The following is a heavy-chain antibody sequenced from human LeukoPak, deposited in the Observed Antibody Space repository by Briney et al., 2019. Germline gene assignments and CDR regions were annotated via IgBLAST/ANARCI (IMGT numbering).Heavy chain of an antibody. D-gene: IGHD6-19*01. CDR2: IYTTGST. V-gene: IGHV4-61*02. CDR3: ARGDSSGFDY. Sequence: SETLSLTCTVSGGPISSGSYYWSWIRQPAGKGLEWIGRIYTTGSTNYNPSLKSRVTMSVDTSKNQFSLKLSSVTAADTAVYCCARGDSSGFDYWGQGTLVTVSS. CDR1: GGPISSGSYY. J-gene: IGHJ4*02.